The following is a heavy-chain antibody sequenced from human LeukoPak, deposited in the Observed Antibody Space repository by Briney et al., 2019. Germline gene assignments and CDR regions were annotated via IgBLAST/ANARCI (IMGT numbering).Heavy chain of an antibody. D-gene: IGHD3-22*01. V-gene: IGHV4-59*01. J-gene: IGHJ4*02. CDR3: ARGGWNKFDY. Sequence: SETLSLTCTVSGRSISMDYWSWIRQPPGKGLEWIGFIFYSGTTNYNPSLKSLVPISVDTSKNQSSLKLSSVPAADTAVYYCARGGWNKFDYWGQGTLVTVSS. CDR1: GRSISMDY. CDR2: IFYSGTT.